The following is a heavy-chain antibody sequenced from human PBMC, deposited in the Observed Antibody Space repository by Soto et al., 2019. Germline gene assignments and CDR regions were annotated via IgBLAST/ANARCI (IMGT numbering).Heavy chain of an antibody. D-gene: IGHD6-13*01. V-gene: IGHV4-4*02. J-gene: IGHJ6*02. CDR1: GGSISSSNW. CDR2: IYHSGST. Sequence: QVQLQESGPGLVKPSGTLSLTCAVSGGSISSSNWWSWVRQPPGKGLEWIGEIYHSGSTNYNPSLKSRDTISVDKSKNQFSLKLSSVTAADTAVYYCATSSSWHYYYYYGMDVWGQGTTVTVSS. CDR3: ATSSSWHYYYYYGMDV.